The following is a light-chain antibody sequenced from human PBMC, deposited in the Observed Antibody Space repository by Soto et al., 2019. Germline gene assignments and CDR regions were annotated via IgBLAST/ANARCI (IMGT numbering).Light chain of an antibody. Sequence: VVLTQSPATLSLSPGERATLSCRTSLSVSVYLDWYQQKPGQAPRLLISDASNRATGIPARFSGSGSGTDFTLTISSLEPEDFAVYFCQHYGDSSWTFGQGSRVEIK. CDR1: LSVSVY. V-gene: IGKV3-11*01. J-gene: IGKJ1*01. CDR3: QHYGDSSWT. CDR2: DAS.